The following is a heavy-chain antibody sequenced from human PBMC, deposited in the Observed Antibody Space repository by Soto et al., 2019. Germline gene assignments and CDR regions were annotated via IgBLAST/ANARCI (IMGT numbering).Heavy chain of an antibody. D-gene: IGHD3-10*01. Sequence: LSLTCTVSGGSISSYYWSWIRQPPGKGLEWIGYIYYSGSTNYNPSLKSRVTISVDTSKNQFSLKLSSVTAADTAVYYCARDDYGTAYAFDIWGQGTMVTVS. CDR1: GGSISSYY. V-gene: IGHV4-59*01. J-gene: IGHJ3*02. CDR2: IYYSGST. CDR3: ARDDYGTAYAFDI.